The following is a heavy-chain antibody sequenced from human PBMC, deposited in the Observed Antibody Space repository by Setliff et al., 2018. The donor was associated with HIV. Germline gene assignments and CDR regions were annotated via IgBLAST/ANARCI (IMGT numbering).Heavy chain of an antibody. CDR2: FYHSTT. Sequence: SETLSLTCTVSGGSISRGSYYWGWIRQPPGTGLEWIGSFYHSTTYYNPSLKSRGTISVDTYKNQFSLKVTSVTAADTAVYYCTRDLWGDDYYYNNMDVWGKGTTVTVSS. D-gene: IGHD2-21*02. CDR1: GGSISRGSYY. CDR3: TRDLWGDDYYYNNMDV. J-gene: IGHJ6*03. V-gene: IGHV4-39*07.